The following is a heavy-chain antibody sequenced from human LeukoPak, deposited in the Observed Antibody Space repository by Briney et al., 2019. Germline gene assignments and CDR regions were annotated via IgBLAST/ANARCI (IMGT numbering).Heavy chain of an antibody. V-gene: IGHV1-8*01. Sequence: ASVKVSCKASGYTFTSYDINWVRQATGQGLEWMGWMNPNSGNTGYAQKFQGRVTMTRDTSISTAYMELSRLRSDDTAVYYCARRQLTVYGDLDYWGQGTLVTVSS. J-gene: IGHJ4*02. CDR3: ARRQLTVYGDLDY. D-gene: IGHD4-17*01. CDR2: MNPNSGNT. CDR1: GYTFTSYD.